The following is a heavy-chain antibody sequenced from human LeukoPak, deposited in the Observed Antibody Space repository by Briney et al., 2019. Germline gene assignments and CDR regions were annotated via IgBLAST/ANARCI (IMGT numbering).Heavy chain of an antibody. CDR2: INPNSRGT. J-gene: IGHJ4*02. CDR1: GYIFAGYF. V-gene: IGHV1-2*06. Sequence: ASVTVSFQCSGYIFAGYFMHWVRQARGQGGYWMGRINPNSRGTNYAQKFQGRVTMTRDTSISTAYMELSRLRSDDTAVYYCARDAHYNYDYVWGSYRWDYWGQGTLVTVSS. D-gene: IGHD3-16*02. CDR3: ARDAHYNYDYVWGSYRWDY.